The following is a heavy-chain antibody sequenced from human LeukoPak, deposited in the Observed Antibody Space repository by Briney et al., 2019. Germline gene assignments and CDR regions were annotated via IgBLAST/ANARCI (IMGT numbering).Heavy chain of an antibody. CDR1: GFTFSTFA. V-gene: IGHV3-23*01. D-gene: IGHD5/OR15-5a*01. J-gene: IGHJ5*01. Sequence: GGSLRLSCAASGFTFSTFAMIWVRQPPGKRLEWVSSIFPSGGEIHYADSVRGRFTLSRDNSKNTLYLQMSTLRPEDTAVYYCAKDGLQSTTAGVHLDSWGQGTLVTVSS. CDR2: IFPSGGEI. CDR3: AKDGLQSTTAGVHLDS.